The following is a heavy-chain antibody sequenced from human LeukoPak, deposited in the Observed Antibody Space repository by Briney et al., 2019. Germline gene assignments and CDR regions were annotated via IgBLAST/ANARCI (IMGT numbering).Heavy chain of an antibody. J-gene: IGHJ6*03. CDR3: ARGLAGPSKWFGELWAGNYYMDV. D-gene: IGHD3-10*01. Sequence: WASVKVSCKASGYTFTGYYMHWVRQAPGQGLEWMGWINPNSGNTGYAQKFQGRVTMTRNTSISTAYMELSSLRSEDTAVYYRARGLAGPSKWFGELWAGNYYMDVWGKGTTVTISS. CDR2: INPNSGNT. CDR1: GYTFTGYY. V-gene: IGHV1-8*02.